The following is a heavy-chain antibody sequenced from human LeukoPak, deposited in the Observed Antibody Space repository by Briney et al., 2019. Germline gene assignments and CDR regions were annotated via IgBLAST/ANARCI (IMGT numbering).Heavy chain of an antibody. D-gene: IGHD2-2*01. CDR1: GFIFSSYS. J-gene: IGHJ4*02. CDR2: ISSGSSYE. Sequence: GGSLRLSCEASGFIFSSYSMNWVRQAPGKGLEWVSSISSGSSYEYYADSAKGRFTISRDNAKNSLYLQMNSLRAEDTAVYFCATDRGYCSSTSCYSLALNSWGQGTLVTVSS. CDR3: ATDRGYCSSTSCYSLALNS. V-gene: IGHV3-21*01.